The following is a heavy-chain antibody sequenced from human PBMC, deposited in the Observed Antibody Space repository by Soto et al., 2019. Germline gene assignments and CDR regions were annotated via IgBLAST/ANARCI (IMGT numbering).Heavy chain of an antibody. V-gene: IGHV4-39*01. J-gene: IGHJ6*02. CDR1: GGSISSSNNYY. Sequence: SETLSLTCTVSGGSISSSNNYYWGWIRQPPGKGLEWIGSIYHSGSTYYNPSLKSRVTISVDTSKNQFSLKVSSVTAADTAVYYGARISVDYYYGMDVWGQGTTVTVSS. CDR2: IYHSGST. D-gene: IGHD1-26*01. CDR3: ARISVDYYYGMDV.